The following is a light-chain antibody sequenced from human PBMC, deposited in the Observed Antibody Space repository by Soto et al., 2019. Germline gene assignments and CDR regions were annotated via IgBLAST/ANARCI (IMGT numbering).Light chain of an antibody. V-gene: IGLV2-14*01. CDR2: DVS. CDR3: SSYTSSSTLVV. CDR1: SGDVGGYNY. J-gene: IGLJ1*01. Sequence: SVLTPPASDNQSSRLLLILSCTGTSGDVGGYNYVSWYQQHPGKAPKLVIDDVSNRPSGVSNRFSGAKSGNTASLSISGLQAEDEADDYCSSYTSSSTLVVFGTGTKVTVL.